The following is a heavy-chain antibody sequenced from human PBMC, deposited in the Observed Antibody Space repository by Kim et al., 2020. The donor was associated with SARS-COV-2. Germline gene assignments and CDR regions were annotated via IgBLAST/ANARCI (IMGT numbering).Heavy chain of an antibody. CDR2: ISYDGSNK. J-gene: IGHJ5*02. Sequence: GGSLRLSCAASGFTFSSYAMHWVRQAPGKGLEWVAVISYDGSNKYYADSVKGRFTISRDNSKNTLYLQMNSLRAEDTAVYYCARDLSDYGDSNWFDPWG. CDR1: GFTFSSYA. V-gene: IGHV3-30*04. D-gene: IGHD4-17*01. CDR3: ARDLSDYGDSNWFDP.